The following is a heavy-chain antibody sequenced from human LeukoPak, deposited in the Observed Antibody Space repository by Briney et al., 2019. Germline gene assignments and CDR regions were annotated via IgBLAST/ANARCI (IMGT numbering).Heavy chain of an antibody. CDR3: AKDSGYSSSSYDY. Sequence: SGGSLRLSCAASGFTFSSYGMHWVRQAPGKGLEWVAVIWYDGSNKYYADSVKGRFTISRDNSKNTLYLQMNSLRAEDTAVYYCAKDSGYSSSSYDYWGQGTLVTVSS. J-gene: IGHJ4*02. CDR2: IWYDGSNK. CDR1: GFTFSSYG. D-gene: IGHD6-6*01. V-gene: IGHV3-33*06.